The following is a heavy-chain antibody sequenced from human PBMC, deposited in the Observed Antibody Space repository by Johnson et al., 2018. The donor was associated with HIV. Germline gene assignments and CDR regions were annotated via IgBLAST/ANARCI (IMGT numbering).Heavy chain of an antibody. CDR2: ISWNSGSI. D-gene: IGHD3-10*01. V-gene: IGHV3-9*01. J-gene: IGHJ3*02. CDR1: GFTFDDYA. CDR3: ARILVGTMVRGVSLHDAFDI. Sequence: VQLVESGGGLVQPGRSLRLSCAASGFTFDDYAMHWVRQAPGKGLEWVSGISWNSGSIGYADSVKGRFTISRDNAKNSLYLQMNSLRAEDTAVYYCARILVGTMVRGVSLHDAFDIWGQGTMVTVSS.